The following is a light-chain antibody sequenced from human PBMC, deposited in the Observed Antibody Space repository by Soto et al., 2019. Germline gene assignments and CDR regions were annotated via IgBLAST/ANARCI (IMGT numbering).Light chain of an antibody. V-gene: IGLV2-8*01. Sequence: QSALTQPPSASGSPGQSVNISCTGTSSDIGGYKYVSWYQQHAGKAPKLMIYEVSKRPSGVPDRFSGSKSGNTASLTVSGLQAEDEADYYCTSYAGSNNLYVFGTGTKLTVL. CDR1: SSDIGGYKY. CDR2: EVS. CDR3: TSYAGSNNLYV. J-gene: IGLJ1*01.